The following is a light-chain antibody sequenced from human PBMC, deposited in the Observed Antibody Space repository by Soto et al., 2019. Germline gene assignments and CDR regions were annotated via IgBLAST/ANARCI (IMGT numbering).Light chain of an antibody. Sequence: EIVMTQSPATLSVSPGERATLSCRASQSVGSNLAWYQQKPGQAPRFLIYGTSTRATDIPARFSGSGSGTEFTLTISSLQSEDFAVYYCQQYNYWPRTFGPGTKVEIK. J-gene: IGKJ1*01. CDR2: GTS. V-gene: IGKV3-15*01. CDR3: QQYNYWPRT. CDR1: QSVGSN.